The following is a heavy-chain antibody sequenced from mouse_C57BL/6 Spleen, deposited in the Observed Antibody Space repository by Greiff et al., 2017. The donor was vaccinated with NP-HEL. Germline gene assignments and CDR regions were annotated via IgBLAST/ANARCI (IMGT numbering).Heavy chain of an antibody. D-gene: IGHD2-4*01. Sequence: EVQLQQSGPELVKPGASVKISCKASGYTFTDYYMNWVKQSHGKSLEWIGDINPNNGGTSYNQKFKGKATLTVDKSSSTAYMELRSLTSEDSAVYYCAREGADYDRGFDYWGQGTTLTVSS. J-gene: IGHJ2*01. CDR1: GYTFTDYY. CDR3: AREGADYDRGFDY. CDR2: INPNNGGT. V-gene: IGHV1-26*01.